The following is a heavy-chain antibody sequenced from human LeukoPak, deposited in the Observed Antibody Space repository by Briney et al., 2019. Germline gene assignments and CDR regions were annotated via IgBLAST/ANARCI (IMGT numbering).Heavy chain of an antibody. CDR2: IYYSGST. D-gene: IGHD5-18*01. J-gene: IGHJ4*02. V-gene: IGHV4-59*01. CDR1: GGSISSYY. CDR3: ASALVDTAMVYFDY. Sequence: PSETLSLTCTVSGGSISSYYWSWIRHPPGKGLEWIGYIYYSGSTNYNPSLKSRVTISVDTSKNQFSLKLSSVTAADTAVYYCASALVDTAMVYFDYWGQGTLVTVSS.